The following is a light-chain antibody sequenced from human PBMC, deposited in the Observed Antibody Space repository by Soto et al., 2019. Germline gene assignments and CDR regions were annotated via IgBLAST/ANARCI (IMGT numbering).Light chain of an antibody. CDR1: QSVSSN. CDR2: GAS. J-gene: IGKJ1*01. V-gene: IGKV3-15*01. Sequence: EIVITQSPATLSVSPGERATLSCRASQSVSSNLAWYQQKPGQAPRLLIYGASTRATGIPARFSGSGSGTDFTLTISRLEPEDFAVYYCQQYGSSLTWTFGQGTKVDIK. CDR3: QQYGSSLTWT.